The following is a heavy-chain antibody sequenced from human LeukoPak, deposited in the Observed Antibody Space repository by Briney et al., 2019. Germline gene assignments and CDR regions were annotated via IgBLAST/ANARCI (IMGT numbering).Heavy chain of an antibody. V-gene: IGHV4-4*07. CDR3: ARESGGYHYNWFDP. J-gene: IGHJ5*02. CDR1: GGSISSYY. Sequence: PSETLSLTCTVSGGSISSYYWSWIRQPAGKGLEWVGRIYTSGSTNYNPSLKSRVTMSVDTSKNQFSLKLSSVTAADTAVYYCARESGGYHYNWFDPWGQGTLVTVSS. D-gene: IGHD3-16*02. CDR2: IYTSGST.